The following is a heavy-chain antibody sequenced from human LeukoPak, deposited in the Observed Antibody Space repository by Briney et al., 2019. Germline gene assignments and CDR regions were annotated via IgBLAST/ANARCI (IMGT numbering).Heavy chain of an antibody. J-gene: IGHJ4*02. D-gene: IGHD3-22*01. CDR3: TTVPIVVVIKIGYFDY. V-gene: IGHV3-15*01. Sequence: PGGSLRLSCAASGFTYSNAWMSWIRQAPGKGLEWVGRIKSKTDGGTTDYAAPVKGRFTISRDDSKNTLYLQMNSLKTEDTAVYYCTTVPIVVVIKIGYFDYWGQGTLVTVSS. CDR1: GFTYSNAW. CDR2: IKSKTDGGTT.